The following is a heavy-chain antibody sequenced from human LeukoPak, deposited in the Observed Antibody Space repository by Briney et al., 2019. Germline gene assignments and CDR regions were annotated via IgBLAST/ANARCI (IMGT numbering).Heavy chain of an antibody. D-gene: IGHD3-22*01. CDR3: ARGTVIAGYMDV. CDR2: IYYSGST. Sequence: SETLSLTCTVSGGSISSYYWSWIRQPPGKGLEWIGYIYYSGSTNYNPSLKSRVTISVDTSKNQFSLKLSSVTAADTAVYYCARGTVIAGYMDVWGKGTTVTVSS. CDR1: GGSISSYY. V-gene: IGHV4-59*01. J-gene: IGHJ6*03.